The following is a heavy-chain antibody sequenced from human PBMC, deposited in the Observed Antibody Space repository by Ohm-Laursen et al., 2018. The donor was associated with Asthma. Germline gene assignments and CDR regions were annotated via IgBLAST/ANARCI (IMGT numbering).Heavy chain of an antibody. J-gene: IGHJ3*02. CDR3: ARESDYYDSSGYHDAFDI. D-gene: IGHD3-22*01. CDR1: GFTFRSYA. CDR2: ISSSSSYI. Sequence: SLRLSCTASGFTFRSYAMHWVRQAPGKGLEWVSSISSSSSYIYYADSVKGRFTISRDNAKNSLYLQMNSLRAEDTAVYYCARESDYYDSSGYHDAFDIWGQGTMVTVSS. V-gene: IGHV3-21*01.